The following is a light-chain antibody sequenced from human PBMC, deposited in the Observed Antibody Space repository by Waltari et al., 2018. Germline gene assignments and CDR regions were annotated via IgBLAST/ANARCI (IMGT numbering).Light chain of an antibody. Sequence: DIQMTQSPSSLSASIGDRVTITCQASQDISIYVNWYQQKPGKAPRLLFYDASTVESGVPSRFTVSGSGTDFTFTINSLQPEDIATYYCLQYDNIPPYTLGQGTKLEIK. CDR3: LQYDNIPPYT. CDR1: QDISIY. CDR2: DAS. J-gene: IGKJ2*01. V-gene: IGKV1-33*01.